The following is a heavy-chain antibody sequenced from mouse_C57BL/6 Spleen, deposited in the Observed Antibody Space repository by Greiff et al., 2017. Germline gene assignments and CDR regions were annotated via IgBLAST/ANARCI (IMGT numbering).Heavy chain of an antibody. CDR2: INPSTGGT. D-gene: IGHD3-2*02. J-gene: IGHJ3*01. CDR1: GYSFTGYY. CDR3: ASKGYSMPLAY. V-gene: IGHV1-42*01. Sequence: VHVKQSGPELVKPGASVKISCKASGYSFTGYYMNWVKQSPEKSLEWIGEINPSTGGTTYNQKFKAKATLTVDKSSSTAYMQLKSLTSEDSAVYYCASKGYSMPLAYWGQGTLVTVSA.